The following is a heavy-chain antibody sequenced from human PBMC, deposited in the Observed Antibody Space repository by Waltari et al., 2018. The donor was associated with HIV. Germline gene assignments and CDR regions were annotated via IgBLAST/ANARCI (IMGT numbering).Heavy chain of an antibody. CDR1: DSPCRRYW. CDR3: APGRGWFDP. V-gene: IGHV3-74*01. Sequence: VQVVESGGGLFQPGAALGPSCEACDSPCRRYWMYWVRQAPGKGLVWVSRINSDGSSTGYVDSVKGRFTISRDNAKNTLYLQMNNLRAEDTAVYYCAPGRGWFDPWGQGTLVTVSS. CDR2: INSDGSST. J-gene: IGHJ5*02.